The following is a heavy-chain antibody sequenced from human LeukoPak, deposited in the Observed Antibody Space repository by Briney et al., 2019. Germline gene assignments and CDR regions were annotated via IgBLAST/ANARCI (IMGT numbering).Heavy chain of an antibody. CDR1: GYTFTSYG. J-gene: IGHJ6*03. V-gene: IGHV1-18*01. Sequence: ASVKVSCKASGYTFTSYGISWVRQAPGQGLEWMGWISAHNGNTNYEEKVQGRVTMTTDTSTSTAYMELRSLRSDDTAVYYCERDKGTVATYYYYYMDVWGKGTTVTVSS. CDR3: ERDKGTVATYYYYYMDV. D-gene: IGHD6-19*01. CDR2: ISAHNGNT.